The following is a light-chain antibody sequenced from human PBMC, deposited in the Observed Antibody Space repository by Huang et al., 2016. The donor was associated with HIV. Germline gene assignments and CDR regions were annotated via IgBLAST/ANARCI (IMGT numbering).Light chain of an antibody. CDR1: QIIGSF. J-gene: IGKJ1*01. Sequence: EIVLTQSPATLSLSPGGEATLSCRASQIIGSFLAWYQPRPGQAPRLLIYDASLRATGIPARFSGRGSGTDVTLTISSLEPEDFAVYYCQQRNNWPPWTFGQGTKVELK. CDR3: QQRNNWPPWT. V-gene: IGKV3-11*01. CDR2: DAS.